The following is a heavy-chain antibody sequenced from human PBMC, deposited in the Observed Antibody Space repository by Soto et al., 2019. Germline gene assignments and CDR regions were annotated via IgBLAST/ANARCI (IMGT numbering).Heavy chain of an antibody. CDR3: ARDGPLTTVTTEGLVDY. V-gene: IGHV1-18*01. J-gene: IGHJ4*02. Sequence: ASVKVSCKASGYTFTSYGISWVRQAPGQGLEWMGWISAYNGNTNYAQKLQGRVTMTTDTSTSTAYMELRSLRSDDTAVYYCARDGPLTTVTTEGLVDYWGQGTLVTVSS. D-gene: IGHD4-17*01. CDR2: ISAYNGNT. CDR1: GYTFTSYG.